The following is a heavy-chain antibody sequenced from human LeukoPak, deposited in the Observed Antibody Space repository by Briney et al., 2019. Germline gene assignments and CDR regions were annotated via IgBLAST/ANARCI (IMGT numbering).Heavy chain of an antibody. Sequence: ASVKVSCKTSGYTFTGNYMHWVRQATGQGLEWMGWMNPNSGNTGYAQKFQGRVTITRNTSISTAYMELSSLRSEDTAVYYCARAYDFWSGYSFRYYYYYMDVWGKGTTVTVSS. J-gene: IGHJ6*03. CDR3: ARAYDFWSGYSFRYYYYYMDV. V-gene: IGHV1-8*03. CDR1: GYTFTGNY. D-gene: IGHD3-3*01. CDR2: MNPNSGNT.